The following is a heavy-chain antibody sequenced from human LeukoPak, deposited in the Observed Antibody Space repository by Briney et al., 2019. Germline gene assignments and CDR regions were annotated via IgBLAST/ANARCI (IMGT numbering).Heavy chain of an antibody. CDR3: ARDLEEYCSSTSCYAGPDAFDI. Sequence: ASVKVSCKASGYTFTSYGISWVRQAPGQGLEWMGWISAYNGNTNYAQKLQGRVTMTTDTSTSTAYMELRSLRSDDTAVYYCARDLEEYCSSTSCYAGPDAFDIWGQGTMVAVSS. J-gene: IGHJ3*02. CDR2: ISAYNGNT. D-gene: IGHD2-2*01. V-gene: IGHV1-18*04. CDR1: GYTFTSYG.